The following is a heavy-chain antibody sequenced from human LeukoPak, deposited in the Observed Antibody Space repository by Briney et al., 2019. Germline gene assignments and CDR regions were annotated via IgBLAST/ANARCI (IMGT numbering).Heavy chain of an antibody. CDR2: IYTSGTI. V-gene: IGHV4-4*07. Sequence: SETLSLTCTVSGNSFGDYYWSWIRQPAGKGLEWIGRIYTSGTINYNPSLKSRVTMSVDTSKNQFSLKLSSVTAADTAVYYCARSEFSYGYHAFDIWGHGTMVTVSS. J-gene: IGHJ3*02. CDR3: ARSEFSYGYHAFDI. CDR1: GNSFGDYY. D-gene: IGHD5-18*01.